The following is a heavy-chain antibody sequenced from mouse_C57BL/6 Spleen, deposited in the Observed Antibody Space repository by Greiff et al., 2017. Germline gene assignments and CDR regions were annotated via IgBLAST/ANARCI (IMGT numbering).Heavy chain of an antibody. D-gene: IGHD1-1*01. CDR3: ARDYGRGFDY. J-gene: IGHJ2*01. CDR1: GYSITSGYY. Sequence: EVKLMESGPGLVKPSQSLSLTCSVTGYSITSGYYWNWIRQFPGNKLEWMGYISYDGSNNYNPSLKNRISITRDTSKNQFFLKLNSVTTEDTATYYCARDYGRGFDYWGQGTTLTVSS. CDR2: ISYDGSN. V-gene: IGHV3-6*01.